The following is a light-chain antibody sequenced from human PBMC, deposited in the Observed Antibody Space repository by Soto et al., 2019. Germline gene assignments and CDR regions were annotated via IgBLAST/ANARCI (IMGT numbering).Light chain of an antibody. CDR2: DAS. J-gene: IGKJ1*01. CDR1: QRISNF. CDR3: QQSYGTPWT. Sequence: DIQMTQSPSSLSASVGDRVTITCRASQRISNFLNWYLQKPGQAPKVLIFDASNLQSGVPSRFSGSGSGTDFTLTISTLQPEDFATYYCQQSYGTPWTFGQGTEV. V-gene: IGKV1-39*01.